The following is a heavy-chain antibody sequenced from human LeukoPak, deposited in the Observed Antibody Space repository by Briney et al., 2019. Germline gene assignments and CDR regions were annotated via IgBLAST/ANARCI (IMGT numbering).Heavy chain of an antibody. Sequence: GGSLRLSCAASGYTFSSYSMNWVRQAPGKGLEWVSSISSSSSDIYYADSVKGRFTISRDNAKNSLYLQMNSLRAEDTAVYYCARDLDRFGYSNFDYWGQGTLVTVSS. D-gene: IGHD6-13*01. V-gene: IGHV3-21*01. CDR2: ISSSSSDI. CDR1: GYTFSSYS. CDR3: ARDLDRFGYSNFDY. J-gene: IGHJ4*02.